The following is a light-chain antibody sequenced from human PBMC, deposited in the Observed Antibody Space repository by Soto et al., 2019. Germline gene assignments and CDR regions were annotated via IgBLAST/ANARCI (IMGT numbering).Light chain of an antibody. CDR3: SSHSSSSTLVV. CDR2: DVN. J-gene: IGLJ2*01. CDR1: SSDVGGYNH. V-gene: IGLV2-14*03. Sequence: QSALTQPASMSGSPGQSITISCTGTSSDVGGYNHVSWYRQHPGKAPKLMIYDVNNRPSGVSNRFSGSKSGNTASLTISGLQAEDEADYYCSSHSSSSTLVVFGGGTKLTVL.